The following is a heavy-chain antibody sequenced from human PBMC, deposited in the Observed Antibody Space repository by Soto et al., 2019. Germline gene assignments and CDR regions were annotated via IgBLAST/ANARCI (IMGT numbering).Heavy chain of an antibody. CDR3: ARASMIREFISSFFDS. Sequence: QVQLVQSGAEVRKPGSSVKVSCQASGGTFNNYAFVWVRQAPGQGLEWMGGILPIFGTPNYAPKFQDRVTITADESTSTAYMELSGLRSDNTAIYFCARASMIREFISSFFDSWGQGTLVTVSS. J-gene: IGHJ4*02. CDR1: GGTFNNYA. D-gene: IGHD3-10*01. V-gene: IGHV1-69*01. CDR2: ILPIFGTP.